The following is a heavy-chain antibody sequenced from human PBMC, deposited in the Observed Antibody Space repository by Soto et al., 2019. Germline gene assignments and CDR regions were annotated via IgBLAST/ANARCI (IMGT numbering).Heavy chain of an antibody. CDR3: ARDRDDYGSGNYYNRIDF. CDR1: GGIFSTYA. V-gene: IGHV1-69*01. Sequence: QVQLVQSGAEVKKPGSSVKVSCKASGGIFSTYAISWLRQAPGQGLEWMGGIIPLFGTPNYAQRFQGRVTITADESTSTAYMELSRTRCEDTAVYYCARDRDDYGSGNYYNRIDFWGQGTLVTVSS. CDR2: IIPLFGTP. D-gene: IGHD3-10*01. J-gene: IGHJ4*02.